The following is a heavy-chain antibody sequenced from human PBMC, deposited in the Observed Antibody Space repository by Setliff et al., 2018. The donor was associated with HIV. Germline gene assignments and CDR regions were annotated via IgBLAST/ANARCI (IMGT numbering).Heavy chain of an antibody. D-gene: IGHD3-10*01. J-gene: IGHJ6*02. Sequence: ASVKVSCKPPGHTFTNYDIHWMRRAPGQGLEWMGWMNPNSGVSGYALKFHDRVTMTRDTSITTLYMELSSLTSEDTAAYYCARGKGVGGVIITGGLDVWGQGTTVTVSS. CDR3: ARGKGVGGVIITGGLDV. V-gene: IGHV1-8*01. CDR2: MNPNSGVS. CDR1: GHTFTNYD.